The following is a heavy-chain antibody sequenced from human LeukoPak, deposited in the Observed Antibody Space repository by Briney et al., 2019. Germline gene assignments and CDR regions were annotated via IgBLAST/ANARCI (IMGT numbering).Heavy chain of an antibody. D-gene: IGHD3-16*01. CDR2: TNPGDSDT. CDR3: ARGGLRPAYHFDC. CDR1: GYXFVTYW. J-gene: IGHJ4*02. Sequence: GESLKISCDASGYXFVTYWIGWVRQMPGKGLEWLGSTNPGDSDTRYSPSFQGHVTISADKSITTAYLQWSSLGASDTAMYYCARGGLRPAYHFDCWGPGTLVIVSS. V-gene: IGHV5-51*01.